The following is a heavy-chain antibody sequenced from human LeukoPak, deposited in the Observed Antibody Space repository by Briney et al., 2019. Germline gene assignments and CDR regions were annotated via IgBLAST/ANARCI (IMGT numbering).Heavy chain of an antibody. D-gene: IGHD4-17*01. Sequence: PGGSLRLSCAASGFTFSSYAMHWVRQAPGKGLEWLTVISYDGTHEYYADSVKGRCTISRDNSKNTLYLHMNSLRAEDTAVYYCAKDRDDYGFAFDIWGQGTMVTVSS. CDR3: AKDRDDYGFAFDI. CDR2: ISYDGTHE. CDR1: GFTFSSYA. J-gene: IGHJ3*02. V-gene: IGHV3-30*04.